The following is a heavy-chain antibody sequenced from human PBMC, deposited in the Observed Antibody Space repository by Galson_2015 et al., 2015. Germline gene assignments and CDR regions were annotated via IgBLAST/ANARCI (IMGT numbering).Heavy chain of an antibody. Sequence: SETLSLTCAVYGGSFSGYYWSWIRQPPGKGLEWIGEINHSGSTNYNPSLKSRVTISVDTSKNQFSLKLSSVTAADTAVYYCASQGGYDFWSGYYSWGQGTLVTVSS. J-gene: IGHJ4*02. CDR2: INHSGST. CDR3: ASQGGYDFWSGYYS. D-gene: IGHD3-3*01. V-gene: IGHV4-34*01. CDR1: GGSFSGYY.